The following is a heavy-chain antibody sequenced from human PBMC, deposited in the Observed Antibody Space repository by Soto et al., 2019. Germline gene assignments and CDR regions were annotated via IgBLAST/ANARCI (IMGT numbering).Heavy chain of an antibody. CDR2: VSGGGDT. V-gene: IGHV4-39*01. J-gene: IGHJ4*02. CDR3: ATLTYDFWGGSHRPGFDF. CDR1: GGYLRSSCYF. D-gene: IGHD3-3*01. Sequence: SVTLSLRCIVAGGYLRSSCYFWAWVRQTPGKGLEWIGSVSGGGDTYYNPALESRVALSVDASKNEFSLRLRTVTAADSAVYHCATLTYDFWGGSHRPGFDFWGRGLLVTVSS.